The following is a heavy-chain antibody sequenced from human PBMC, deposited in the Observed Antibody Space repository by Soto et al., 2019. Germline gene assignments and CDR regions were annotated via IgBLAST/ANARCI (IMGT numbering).Heavy chain of an antibody. V-gene: IGHV3-23*01. CDR1: GFTFSSNA. D-gene: IGHD5-12*01. CDR2: ISGSGGST. J-gene: IGHJ4*02. CDR3: AKGEDIAATIVFDY. Sequence: EVQLLESGGGLVQPGGSLRLSCAVSGFTFSSNAMSWVRQAPGKGLEWVSGISGSGGSTYYAVSVKGRFTISRDNSKNTLFLQMSSLRAEDTALYYCAKGEDIAATIVFDYWGQGSLVTVSS.